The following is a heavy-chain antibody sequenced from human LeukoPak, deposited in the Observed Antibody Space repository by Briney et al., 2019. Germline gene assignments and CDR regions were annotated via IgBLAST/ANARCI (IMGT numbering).Heavy chain of an antibody. D-gene: IGHD2-15*01. V-gene: IGHV4-59*01. CDR2: IYYSGST. J-gene: IGHJ5*02. CDR3: ARDLVRGYCSGGSCYPSWFDP. Sequence: SETLSLTCTVSGGSISSYYWSWIRQPPGKGLEWIGYIYYSGSTNYNPSLKSRVTISVDTSKNQFSLKLGSVTAADTAVYYCARDLVRGYCSGGSCYPSWFDPWGQGTLVTVSS. CDR1: GGSISSYY.